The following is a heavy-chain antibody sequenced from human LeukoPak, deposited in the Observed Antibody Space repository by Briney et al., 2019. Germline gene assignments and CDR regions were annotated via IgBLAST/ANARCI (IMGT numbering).Heavy chain of an antibody. CDR1: GGSISSYS. D-gene: IGHD6-19*01. CDR3: ARARKQWLRFGKRADAFDI. J-gene: IGHJ3*02. CDR2: IYSSGSS. Sequence: ASETLSLTCSVSGGSISSYSWSWIRQPAGKGLDWIGRIYSSGSSKYNPSLKSRVIMSVDTSKNQFSLKLSSVTAADTAVYYCARARKQWLRFGKRADAFDIWGQGTMVTVSS. V-gene: IGHV4-4*07.